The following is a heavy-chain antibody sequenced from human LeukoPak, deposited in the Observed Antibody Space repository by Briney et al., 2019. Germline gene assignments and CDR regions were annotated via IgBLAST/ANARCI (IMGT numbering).Heavy chain of an antibody. V-gene: IGHV4-39*07. Sequence: PSQTLSLTCTVATVSISISSHYCGWLRHPPGKGLEWIGSISNSGSTYYNPSLKSRVTISVDTSNNQFSLKLSSVTAADTAVYYCATTTIRLGYWGQGTLVTVSS. CDR2: ISNSGST. D-gene: IGHD1-26*01. CDR1: TVSISISSHY. CDR3: ATTTIRLGY. J-gene: IGHJ4*02.